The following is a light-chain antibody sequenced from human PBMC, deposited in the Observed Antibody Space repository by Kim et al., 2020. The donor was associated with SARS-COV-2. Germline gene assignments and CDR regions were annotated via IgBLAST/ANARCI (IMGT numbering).Light chain of an antibody. V-gene: IGLV2-11*01. Sequence: GEYVTISCPETSSDVGGYNYVSWNQQHPGKAPKLMIYDVSKWPSGVPDRFSGSKSGNTASLTISGLQAEDEADYYCCSYAGSFTVVFGGGTKLTVL. J-gene: IGLJ2*01. CDR1: SSDVGGYNY. CDR3: CSYAGSFTVV. CDR2: DVS.